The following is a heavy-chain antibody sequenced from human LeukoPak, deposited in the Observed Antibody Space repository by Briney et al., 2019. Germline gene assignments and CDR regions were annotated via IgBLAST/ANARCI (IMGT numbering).Heavy chain of an antibody. Sequence: GGSLRLSCAASGFTFSSYSMNWVRQAPGKGLVWVSRINSDGSSTSYADSVKGRFTISRDNAKNTLYPQMNSLRAEDTAVYYCARIRIQGAFDIWGQGTMVTVSS. V-gene: IGHV3-74*01. CDR3: ARIRIQGAFDI. J-gene: IGHJ3*02. CDR2: INSDGSST. D-gene: IGHD2-21*01. CDR1: GFTFSSYS.